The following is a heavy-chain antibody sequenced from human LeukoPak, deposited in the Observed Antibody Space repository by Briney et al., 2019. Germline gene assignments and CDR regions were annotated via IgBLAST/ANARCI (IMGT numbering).Heavy chain of an antibody. CDR1: GFTFDDYA. Sequence: GGSLRLSCAASGFTFDDYAMHWVRQAPGKGLEWVSGISWNSGSIGYADSVKGRFTISRHNAKNSLYLQMNSLRAEDTGVYYCARRRAVRGVTIFDYWGQGTLVTVSS. V-gene: IGHV3-9*01. CDR3: ARRRAVRGVTIFDY. J-gene: IGHJ4*02. D-gene: IGHD3-10*01. CDR2: ISWNSGSI.